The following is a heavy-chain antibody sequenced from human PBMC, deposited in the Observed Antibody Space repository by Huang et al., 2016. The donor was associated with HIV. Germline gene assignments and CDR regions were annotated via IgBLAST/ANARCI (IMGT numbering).Heavy chain of an antibody. CDR2: NHAGNGNT. D-gene: IGHD2-8*01. J-gene: IGHJ4*02. CDR3: ARVPLLTIYTIDYYFDF. CDR1: GYTFASYA. Sequence: QVQLVQSGAEVKRPGASVKVSCKASGYTFASYALHWVCQAPGQRLEWMGWNHAGNGNTKYSQKFQGRVTITRDTSANTAYMELTSLRSEDTAVYYCARVPLLTIYTIDYYFDFWGQGTLVTVSS. V-gene: IGHV1-3*01.